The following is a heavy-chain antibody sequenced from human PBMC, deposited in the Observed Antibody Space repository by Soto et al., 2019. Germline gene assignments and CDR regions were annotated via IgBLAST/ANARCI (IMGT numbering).Heavy chain of an antibody. D-gene: IGHD7-27*01. CDR2: INPNSGGT. J-gene: IGHJ3*02. CDR1: GYTFTGYY. Sequence: ASVKVSCKASGYTFTGYYMHWVRQAPGQGLEWMGWINPNSGGTNYAQKFQGWVTMTRDTSISTAYMELSRLRSDDTAVYYCARGETGDKGRAFDIWGQGTMVTVSS. CDR3: ARGETGDKGRAFDI. V-gene: IGHV1-2*04.